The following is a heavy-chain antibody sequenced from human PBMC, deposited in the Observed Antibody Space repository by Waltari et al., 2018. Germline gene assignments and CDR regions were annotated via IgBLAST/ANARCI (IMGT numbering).Heavy chain of an antibody. CDR3: ASDYYDSSGYYYGYAFDI. J-gene: IGHJ3*02. CDR2: IYYSGST. Sequence: QLQLQESGPGLVKPSETLSLTCTVSGGSISSSSYYWGWIRQPPGKGLEWIGSIYYSGSTYYSPSLKSRVTISVHTSKNQFSLKLSSVTAADTAVYYCASDYYDSSGYYYGYAFDIWGQGTMVTVSS. V-gene: IGHV4-39*07. D-gene: IGHD3-22*01. CDR1: GGSISSSSYY.